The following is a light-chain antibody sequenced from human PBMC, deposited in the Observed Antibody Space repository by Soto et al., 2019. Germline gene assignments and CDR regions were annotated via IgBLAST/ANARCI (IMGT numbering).Light chain of an antibody. CDR1: SSNIGAGYD. CDR3: ALCVGSGISV. J-gene: IGLJ2*01. Sequence: QSVLTQPPSVSGAPGQRVTISCTGSSSNIGAGYDVHWYQQLPGTAPKLLIYGNSNRPSGVPDRFSGSKSGTSASLAITGLQAEDEADYYCALCVGSGISVFGGGTKLTVL. CDR2: GNS. V-gene: IGLV1-40*01.